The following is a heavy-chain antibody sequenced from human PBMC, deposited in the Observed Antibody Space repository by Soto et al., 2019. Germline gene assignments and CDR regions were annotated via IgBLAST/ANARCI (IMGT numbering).Heavy chain of an antibody. CDR2: MDSGDGTT. D-gene: IGHD6-13*01. J-gene: IGHJ4*02. Sequence: PGGSLRLSCTGSGFDFGDYYMSWIRQAPGKGLEWVSYMDSGDGTTYYTDSVKGRFTISRDNAKKTVYLQMSSLRVEDTALYYCVRPYYSSSWFPFDRWGQGTLVTVSS. V-gene: IGHV3-11*01. CDR3: VRPYYSSSWFPFDR. CDR1: GFDFGDYY.